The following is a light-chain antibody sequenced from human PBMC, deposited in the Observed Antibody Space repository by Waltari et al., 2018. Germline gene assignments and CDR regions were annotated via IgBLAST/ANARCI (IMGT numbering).Light chain of an antibody. V-gene: IGLV2-14*01. Sequence: HSALTQPASVSGSPGQSITISCTGTSSDVGGYNDVSWYQQHPGKAPTLLIFDVSYRPSGVSDRFSGSKSGNTASLTISGLQAEDESDYYCCSFTSRSTWVFGGGTKLTVL. CDR2: DVS. J-gene: IGLJ3*02. CDR1: SSDVGGYND. CDR3: CSFTSRSTWV.